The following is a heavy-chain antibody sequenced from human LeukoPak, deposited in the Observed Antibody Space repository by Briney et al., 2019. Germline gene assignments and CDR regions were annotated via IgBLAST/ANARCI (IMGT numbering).Heavy chain of an antibody. CDR1: GYTFTSYD. Sequence: ASVKVSCKASGYTFTSYDINWVRQATGQGLEWMGWMNPNSGNTGYAQKFQGRVTMTRNTSISTAYMELSSLRSEDTAVYYCARGVYDYRRNPPVLLYYLDYWGQGTLVTVSS. D-gene: IGHD2-8*01. V-gene: IGHV1-8*01. CDR2: MNPNSGNT. J-gene: IGHJ4*02. CDR3: ARGVYDYRRNPPVLLYYLDY.